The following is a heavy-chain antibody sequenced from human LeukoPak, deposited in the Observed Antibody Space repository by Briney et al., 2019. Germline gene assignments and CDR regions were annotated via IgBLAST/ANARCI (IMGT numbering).Heavy chain of an antibody. CDR3: AGVDTVMEDSYYIDF. CDR1: GGSISSGGLY. Sequence: SETLSLTCTVSGGSISSGGLYWSWIRQPPGKGLEWIGYVYQSGITSYHPSLKSRVTISLDRSKYQFSLELSSVTAAETAVYYCAGVDTVMEDSYYIDFWGQGTLVTVSS. V-gene: IGHV4-30-2*01. CDR2: VYQSGIT. J-gene: IGHJ4*02. D-gene: IGHD5-18*01.